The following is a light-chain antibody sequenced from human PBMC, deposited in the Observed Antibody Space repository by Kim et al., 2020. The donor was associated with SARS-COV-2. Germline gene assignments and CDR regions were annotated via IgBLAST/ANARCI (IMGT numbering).Light chain of an antibody. CDR3: QQYYSYPPWT. CDR1: QGSSSY. J-gene: IGKJ1*01. CDR2: AAS. Sequence: AIRMTQSPSSFSASTGDRVTITCRASQGSSSYLAWYQQKPGKAPKLLIYAASTLQSGVPSRFSGSGSGTDFTLTISCLQSEDFATYYCQQYYSYPPWTFGQGTKVDIK. V-gene: IGKV1-8*01.